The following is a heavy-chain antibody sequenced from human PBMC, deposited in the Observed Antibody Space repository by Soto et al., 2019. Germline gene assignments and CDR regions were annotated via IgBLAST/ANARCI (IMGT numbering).Heavy chain of an antibody. CDR2: IIPVFRTA. CDR3: ATDKERKRLGVNYYYAMDV. J-gene: IGHJ6*02. V-gene: IGHV1-69*12. Sequence: QVQLVQSGAEVKKPGSSVKVSCKASGGTFNTYAISWVRQAPGQGLEWMGGIIPVFRTADYAQKFQCRVTIIADESTSTAYMELSSLTSEDTAVYYCATDKERKRLGVNYYYAMDVWGQGTPVIVSS. D-gene: IGHD5-12*01. CDR1: GGTFNTYA.